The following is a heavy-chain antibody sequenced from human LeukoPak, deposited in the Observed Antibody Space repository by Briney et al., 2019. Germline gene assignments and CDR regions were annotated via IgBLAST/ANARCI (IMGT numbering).Heavy chain of an antibody. J-gene: IGHJ4*02. CDR1: GYSISSGYY. CDR3: ARHGREAVIDY. V-gene: IGHV4-38-2*02. CDR2: IYHSGST. Sequence: SETLSLTCTVSGYSISSGYYWGWIRQPPGKGLEWIGSIYHSGSTYYNPSLKSRVTISVDTSKNQFSLKLSSVTAADTAVYYCARHGREAVIDYWGQGTLVTVSS. D-gene: IGHD2-15*01.